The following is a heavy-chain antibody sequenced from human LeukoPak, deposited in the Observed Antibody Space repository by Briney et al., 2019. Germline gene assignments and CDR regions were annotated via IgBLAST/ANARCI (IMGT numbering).Heavy chain of an antibody. J-gene: IGHJ4*02. CDR2: ISGSGGST. CDR3: AKEGGDSSGWYLDY. D-gene: IGHD6-19*01. CDR1: GFTFSSYA. V-gene: IGHV3-23*01. Sequence: PGGPLRLSCAASGFTFSSYATSWVRQAPGKGLEWVSAISGSGGSTYYADSVKGRFTISRDNSKNTLYLQMNSLRAEDTAVYYCAKEGGDSSGWYLDYWGQGTLVTVSS.